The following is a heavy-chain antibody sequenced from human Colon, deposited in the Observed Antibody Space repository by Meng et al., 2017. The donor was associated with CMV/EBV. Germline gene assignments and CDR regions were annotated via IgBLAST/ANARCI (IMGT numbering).Heavy chain of an antibody. CDR3: ARSRTYYDSRPQFDY. CDR2: IYYSGST. Sequence: SETLSLTCTVSGGSISSYYWSWIRQPPGKGLEWIGYIYYSGSTNYNPSLKGRVTISVDTSKNQFSLKLSSVTAADTAVYYCARSRTYYDSRPQFDYWGQGTLVTVSS. J-gene: IGHJ4*02. CDR1: GGSISSYY. V-gene: IGHV4-59*01. D-gene: IGHD3-22*01.